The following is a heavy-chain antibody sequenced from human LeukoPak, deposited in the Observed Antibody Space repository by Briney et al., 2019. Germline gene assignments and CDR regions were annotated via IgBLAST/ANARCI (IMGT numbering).Heavy chain of an antibody. CDR2: INSDGSST. J-gene: IGHJ3*02. CDR3: ARGLTIFGVVNDAFDI. D-gene: IGHD3-3*01. Sequence: QPGGSLRLSCAASGFTFSNYWMHWVRQAPGEGLVWVSLINSDGSSTIYADSVKGRFTISRDNAKNTLYLQMNSLRAEDTAVYYCARGLTIFGVVNDAFDIWGQGTMVTVSS. V-gene: IGHV3-74*01. CDR1: GFTFSNYW.